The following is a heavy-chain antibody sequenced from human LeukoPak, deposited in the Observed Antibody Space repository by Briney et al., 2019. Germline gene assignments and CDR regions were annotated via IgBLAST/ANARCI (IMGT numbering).Heavy chain of an antibody. V-gene: IGHV4-61*01. CDR3: ASSRSYDILTGLDY. CDR2: IYYSGST. J-gene: IGHJ4*02. D-gene: IGHD3-9*01. CDR1: GGSISSSSYY. Sequence: SETLSLTCTVSGGSISSSSYYWSWIRQPPGKGLEWIGYIYYSGSTNYNPSLKSRVTISVDTSKNQFSLKLSSVTAADTAVYYCASSRSYDILTGLDYWGQGTLVTVSS.